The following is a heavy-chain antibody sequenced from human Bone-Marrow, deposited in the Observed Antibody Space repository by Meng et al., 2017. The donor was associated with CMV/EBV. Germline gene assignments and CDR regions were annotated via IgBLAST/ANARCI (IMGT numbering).Heavy chain of an antibody. CDR2: IYYSGST. CDR1: GGSISSGDYY. Sequence: QVQLQESSPGLVKPSQTLSLTCTVSGGSISSGDYYWSWIRQPPGKGLEWIGYIYYSGSTYYNPSLKSRVTISVDTSKNQFPLKLSSVTAADTAVYYCARQNLLGYCSSTSCYEHWGQGTLVTVSS. V-gene: IGHV4-30-4*08. CDR3: ARQNLLGYCSSTSCYEH. J-gene: IGHJ1*01. D-gene: IGHD2-2*01.